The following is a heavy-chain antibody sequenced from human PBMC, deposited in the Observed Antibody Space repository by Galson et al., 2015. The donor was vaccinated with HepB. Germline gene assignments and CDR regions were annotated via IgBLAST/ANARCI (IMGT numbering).Heavy chain of an antibody. V-gene: IGHV3-72*01. Sequence: SLRLSCAASGFTFSDHYMDWVRQAPGKGLEWVGRSSDKAESYTTEYAASVQGRFTISRDDSENSLFLQMNSLKAEDTAVNYCARYSSRGGGLDVWGQGTTVTVSS. J-gene: IGHJ6*02. CDR1: GFTFSDHY. CDR3: ARYSSRGGGLDV. D-gene: IGHD6-19*01. CDR2: SSDKAESYTT.